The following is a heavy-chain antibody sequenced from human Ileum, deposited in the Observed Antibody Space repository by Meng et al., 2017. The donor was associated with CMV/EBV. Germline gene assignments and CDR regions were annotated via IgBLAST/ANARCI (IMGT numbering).Heavy chain of an antibody. Sequence: QVQRQESGPGLGNPSQALSLSCTVSGAFISSGYYFWSWIRQPPGKGLEWIGYIFFSGNTYYNPSLNNRVIISIDTPRNQFSLKVDSVTAADTAVYYCARFRIAALGNLFDPWGHGTLVTVSS. CDR3: ARFRIAALGNLFDP. V-gene: IGHV4-30-4*08. D-gene: IGHD6-13*01. CDR2: IFFSGNT. CDR1: GAFISSGYYF. J-gene: IGHJ5*02.